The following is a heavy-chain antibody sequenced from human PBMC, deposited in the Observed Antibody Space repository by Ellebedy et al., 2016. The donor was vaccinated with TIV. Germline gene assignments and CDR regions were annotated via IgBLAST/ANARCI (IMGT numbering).Heavy chain of an antibody. V-gene: IGHV5-10-1*01. Sequence: GESLKISXEGSGYSFTTYWITWVRQMPGKGLELMGRIDPSDSYTNYSPSFQGHVTISADKSISTAYLQWSSLKASDTAMYYCARHGYYYDSSGYYPFDYWGQGTLVTASS. CDR3: ARHGYYYDSSGYYPFDY. CDR2: IDPSDSYT. CDR1: GYSFTTYW. D-gene: IGHD3-22*01. J-gene: IGHJ4*02.